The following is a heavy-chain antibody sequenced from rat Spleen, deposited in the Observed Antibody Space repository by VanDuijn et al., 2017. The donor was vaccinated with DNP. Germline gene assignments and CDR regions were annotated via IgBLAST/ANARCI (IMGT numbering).Heavy chain of an antibody. V-gene: IGHV3-3*01. J-gene: IGHJ1*01. CDR2: IHSAGST. Sequence: EVQLQESGPGLVEPSQSLSLTCSVTGYSITSCCRWTWIRKFPGHKLEWMGYIHSAGSTQYNPSLKGRISITGDTSKNQFFLRVNSVTTDDTATYYCARRDWYFDFWGPGTMVTVSS. CDR3: ARRDWYFDF. CDR1: GYSITSCCR.